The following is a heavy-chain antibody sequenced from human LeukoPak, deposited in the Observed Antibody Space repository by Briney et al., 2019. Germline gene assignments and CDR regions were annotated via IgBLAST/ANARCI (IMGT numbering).Heavy chain of an antibody. Sequence: GRSLRLSCATSGFTFSNYGIHWVRQAPGKGLEWVAVISYDGSNKYYADSVKGRFTITRDNSKKTLYLQMNSLRPEDTAVYYCAKDRRYSGSYFIEDWGQGILVSVSS. CDR3: AKDRRYSGSYFIED. CDR1: GFTFSNYG. V-gene: IGHV3-30*18. CDR2: ISYDGSNK. J-gene: IGHJ4*02. D-gene: IGHD1-26*01.